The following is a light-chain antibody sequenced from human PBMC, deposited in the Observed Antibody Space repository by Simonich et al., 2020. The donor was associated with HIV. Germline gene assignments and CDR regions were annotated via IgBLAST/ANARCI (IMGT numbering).Light chain of an antibody. CDR3: QQYNTWVSIT. V-gene: IGKV3-15*01. Sequence: EIVMTQSPATLSVSPGERATLPYRASQSVNSNLARYQQKPGQAPRRLIYAVSTRATDIPARFSGSGSGTEFTLTISSIQSEDFAVYYCQQYNTWVSITFGQGTRLEMK. CDR1: QSVNSN. J-gene: IGKJ5*01. CDR2: AVS.